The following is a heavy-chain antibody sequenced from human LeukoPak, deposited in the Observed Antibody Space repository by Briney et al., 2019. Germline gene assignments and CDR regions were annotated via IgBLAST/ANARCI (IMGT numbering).Heavy chain of an antibody. D-gene: IGHD3-22*01. Sequence: SETLSLTCTVSGGSISSRNYYWSWIRQPPGKGLEWIGYIYYSGSTNYNPSLKSRVTISVDTSKNQFSLKLSSVTAADTAVYYCAREGYYDSSGPPDDYWGQGTLVTVSS. J-gene: IGHJ4*02. CDR2: IYYSGST. CDR1: GGSISSRNYY. CDR3: AREGYYDSSGPPDDY. V-gene: IGHV4-61*01.